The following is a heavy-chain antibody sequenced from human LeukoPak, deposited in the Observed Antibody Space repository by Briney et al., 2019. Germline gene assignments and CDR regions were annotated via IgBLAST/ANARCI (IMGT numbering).Heavy chain of an antibody. CDR1: GFTFTSYA. CDR3: AKSPRSAADNWFDP. Sequence: GGSLRLSCVASGFTFTSYAMSWVRQAPGKGLEWVSGISAGGGSTYYADSVKGRFTISRDNSKNTLYLQMNSLTVEDTAVYYCAKSPRSAADNWFDPWGQGTLVTVSS. CDR2: ISAGGGST. J-gene: IGHJ5*02. V-gene: IGHV3-23*01. D-gene: IGHD6-13*01.